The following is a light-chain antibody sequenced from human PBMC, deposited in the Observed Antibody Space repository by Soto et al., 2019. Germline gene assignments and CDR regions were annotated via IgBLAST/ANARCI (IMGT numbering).Light chain of an antibody. CDR3: QQRSDWPSIT. J-gene: IGKJ5*01. Sequence: EIVLTQPPATLSLSPGERATLSCRASQSVSNYLAWYQHKSGQAPRLLIYDASSRATGIPARFSGSGSGTDFTLTISSLESEDSAVYYCQQRSDWPSITFGQGTRLEI. V-gene: IGKV3-11*01. CDR2: DAS. CDR1: QSVSNY.